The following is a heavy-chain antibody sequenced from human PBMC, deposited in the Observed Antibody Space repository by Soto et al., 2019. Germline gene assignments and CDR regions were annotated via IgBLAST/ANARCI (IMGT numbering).Heavy chain of an antibody. D-gene: IGHD5-12*01. J-gene: IGHJ4*02. CDR1: GASVTSGIYY. CDR3: ARAEGRDGYNLDS. Sequence: SETLSLTCSVSGASVTSGIYYWSWIRQPPGKELEWIGYVFYSGSTKYNPSPKSRVAMSIDSSKNQFSLRLNSVTAADTAMYFCARAEGRDGYNLDSWGLGVLVTVSS. CDR2: VFYSGST. V-gene: IGHV4-61*01.